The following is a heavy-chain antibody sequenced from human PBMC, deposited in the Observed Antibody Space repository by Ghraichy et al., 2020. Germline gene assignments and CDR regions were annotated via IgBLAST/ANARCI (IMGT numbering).Heavy chain of an antibody. CDR3: ARCSRQQLVPPDNYKLDY. CDR2: INHSGST. V-gene: IGHV4-34*01. D-gene: IGHD6-13*01. J-gene: IGHJ4*02. CDR1: GGSFSGYY. Sequence: SETLSLTCAVYGGSFSGYYWSWIRQPPGKGLEWIGEINHSGSTNYNPSLKSRVTISVDTSKNQFSLKLSSVTAADTAVYYCARCSRQQLVPPDNYKLDYWGQGTLVTVSS.